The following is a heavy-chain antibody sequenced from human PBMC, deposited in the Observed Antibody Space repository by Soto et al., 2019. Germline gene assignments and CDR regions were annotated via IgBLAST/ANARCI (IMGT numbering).Heavy chain of an antibody. J-gene: IGHJ4*02. CDR2: IIPIFGTA. CDR1: GGTFSSYA. V-gene: IGHV1-69*13. Sequence: SGKVSCKASGGTFSSYAISWVRQAPGQGLEWMGGIIPIFGTANYAQKFQGRVTITADESTSTAYMELSSLRSEDTAVYYCARDPRNLDQYFDYWGQGTLVTVSS. CDR3: ARDPRNLDQYFDY.